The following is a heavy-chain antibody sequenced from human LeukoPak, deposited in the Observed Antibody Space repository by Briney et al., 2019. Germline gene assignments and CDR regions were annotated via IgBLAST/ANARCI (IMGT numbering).Heavy chain of an antibody. CDR3: ASVSWGPIDY. Sequence: SETLSLTCAVYGGSFSGYYWSWIRQPPGKGLEWIGEINHSGSTNYNSSLKSRVTISVDTSKNQFSLKLSSVTAADTAVYYCASVSWGPIDYWGQGTLVTVSS. V-gene: IGHV4-34*01. CDR1: GGSFSGYY. CDR2: INHSGST. J-gene: IGHJ4*02. D-gene: IGHD3-16*01.